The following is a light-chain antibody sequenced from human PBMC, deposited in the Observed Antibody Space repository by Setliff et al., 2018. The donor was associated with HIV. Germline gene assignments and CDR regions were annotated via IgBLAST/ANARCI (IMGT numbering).Light chain of an antibody. V-gene: IGLV2-14*01. Sequence: QPASVSXSPGQSIPISCTGTSSDVGGYNSVSWYQQHPGXXPKLILFEVRNRPSGVSDRFSGSKSANTASLTISGLQVEDEADYYCSSYAISNTXLFGTGTKVTVL. J-gene: IGLJ1*01. CDR2: EVR. CDR1: SSDVGGYNS. CDR3: SSYAISNTXL.